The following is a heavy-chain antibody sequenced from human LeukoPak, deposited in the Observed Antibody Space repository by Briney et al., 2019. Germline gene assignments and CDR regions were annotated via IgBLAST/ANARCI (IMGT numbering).Heavy chain of an antibody. CDR2: INHSGST. D-gene: IGHD4-17*01. CDR3: ARGNGPPTSVTTLLDY. Sequence: KTSETLSLTCAVYGGSFSGYYSTWIRQPPGKGLEWIGEINHSGSTNYNPSLKSRVTISVDTSKNQFSLKLSSVAAADTAVYYCARGNGPPTSVTTLLDYWGQGTLVTVSS. CDR1: GGSFSGYY. V-gene: IGHV4-34*01. J-gene: IGHJ4*02.